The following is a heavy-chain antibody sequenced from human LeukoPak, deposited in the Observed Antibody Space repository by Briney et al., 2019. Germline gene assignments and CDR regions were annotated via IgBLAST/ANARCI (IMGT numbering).Heavy chain of an antibody. CDR1: GFTFSNYW. J-gene: IGHJ4*02. CDR3: AKQLGYCSDGSCYFPY. Sequence: PGGSLGLSCVGSGFTFSNYWMSWVRQAPGKGLEWVSAISNNGGYTYYADSVQGRFTISRDNSKSTLCLQMNSLRAEDTAVYYCAKQLGYCSDGSCYFPYWGQGTLVTVSS. CDR2: ISNNGGYT. D-gene: IGHD2-15*01. V-gene: IGHV3-23*01.